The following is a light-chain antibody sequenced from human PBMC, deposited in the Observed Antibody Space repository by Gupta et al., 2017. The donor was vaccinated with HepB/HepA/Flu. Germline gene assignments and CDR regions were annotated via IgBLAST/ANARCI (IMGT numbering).Light chain of an antibody. V-gene: IGKV4-1*01. J-gene: IGKJ2*01. Sequence: IMINPSPDSPAVSLGERATTNCKSSQSILYSPNNENYLSWYQPKPGQPPKLLIDWASSRESGFPDRFRGGGSATDFSLNIRSLQAEVVALYYGHKYYAAPFTFGQGTKLEIK. CDR3: HKYYAAPFT. CDR1: QSILYSPNNENY. CDR2: WAS.